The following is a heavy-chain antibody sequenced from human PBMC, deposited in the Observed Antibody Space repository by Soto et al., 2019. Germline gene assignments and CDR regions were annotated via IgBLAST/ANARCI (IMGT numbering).Heavy chain of an antibody. CDR2: IYYSGST. CDR1: GGSISSGGYY. Sequence: QVQLQESGPGLVKPSQTLSLTCTVSGGSISSGGYYWSWIRQHPGKGLEWIGYIYYSGSTYYNPSLKSRATISVDKSKNQFSLKLRSVSAADTAVYYCSRGRIVVVPDAEPVSGWFAPWGKVTLVTVSS. CDR3: SRGRIVVVPDAEPVSGWFAP. D-gene: IGHD2-2*01. J-gene: IGHJ5*02. V-gene: IGHV4-31*03.